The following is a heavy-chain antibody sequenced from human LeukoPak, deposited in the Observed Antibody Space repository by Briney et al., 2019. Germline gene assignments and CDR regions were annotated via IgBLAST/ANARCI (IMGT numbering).Heavy chain of an antibody. CDR3: ARQSGGWYCSGGSCYSGTYYFDY. J-gene: IGHJ4*02. CDR2: INHSGST. Sequence: SETLSLTCAVYGGSFSGYYWSWIRQPPGKGLEWIGEINHSGSTNYNPSLKSRVTISVDTSKNQFSLKLSSVTAADTAVYYCARQSGGWYCSGGSCYSGTYYFDYWGQGTLVTVSS. CDR1: GGSFSGYY. V-gene: IGHV4-34*01. D-gene: IGHD2-15*01.